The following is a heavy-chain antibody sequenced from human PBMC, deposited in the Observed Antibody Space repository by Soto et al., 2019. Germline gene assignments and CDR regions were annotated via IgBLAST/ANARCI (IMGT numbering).Heavy chain of an antibody. D-gene: IGHD3-22*01. Sequence: TLSLTCTVSGGSISSSSYYWGWIRQPPGKGLEWIGSIYYSGSTYYNPSLKSRVTISVDTSKNQFSLKLSSVTAADTAVYYCASYDSSGYYPGYWGQGTLVTVSS. CDR1: GGSISSSSYY. CDR2: IYYSGST. CDR3: ASYDSSGYYPGY. J-gene: IGHJ4*02. V-gene: IGHV4-39*01.